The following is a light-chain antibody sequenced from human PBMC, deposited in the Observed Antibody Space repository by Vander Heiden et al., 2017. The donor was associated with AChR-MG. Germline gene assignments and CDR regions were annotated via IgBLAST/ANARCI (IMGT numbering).Light chain of an antibody. CDR3: QQYYSTSELT. J-gene: IGKJ4*01. V-gene: IGKV4-1*01. CDR1: QSVLYSSNNKNY. Sequence: DIVMTQSPDSLAVSLGERATINCKSSQSVLYSSNNKNYLAWYQQKPGQPPKLLIYWASTRESVVPDRFSGSGSGTDFTLTISSLQAEDVAVYYCQQYYSTSELTFGGGTKVEIK. CDR2: WAS.